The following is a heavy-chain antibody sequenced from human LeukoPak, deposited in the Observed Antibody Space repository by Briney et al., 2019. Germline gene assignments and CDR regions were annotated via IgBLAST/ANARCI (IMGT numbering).Heavy chain of an antibody. D-gene: IGHD3-9*01. Sequence: KPSETLSLTCTVSGGSISSYYWSWIRQPPGKGLEWIGCIYYSGSTNYDPSLKSRVTISVDTSKNQFSLKLSSVTAADTAVYYCARDFEGYYYGMDVWGQGTTVTVSS. V-gene: IGHV4-59*01. CDR2: IYYSGST. CDR1: GGSISSYY. CDR3: ARDFEGYYYGMDV. J-gene: IGHJ6*02.